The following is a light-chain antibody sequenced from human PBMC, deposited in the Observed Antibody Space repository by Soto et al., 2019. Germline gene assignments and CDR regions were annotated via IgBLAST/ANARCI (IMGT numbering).Light chain of an antibody. J-gene: IGKJ1*01. CDR1: QSVSSSY. Sequence: EIVLTQSRVTLSLSPRERATLSCMASQSVSSSYLAWYQQKNGQAPRVVIYGASSRATGIPDRFSGSGYGTDFNLTIRRLETEDFAVYYCQQYGSSTWTFGQGTKVDIK. CDR2: GAS. V-gene: IGKV3-20*01. CDR3: QQYGSSTWT.